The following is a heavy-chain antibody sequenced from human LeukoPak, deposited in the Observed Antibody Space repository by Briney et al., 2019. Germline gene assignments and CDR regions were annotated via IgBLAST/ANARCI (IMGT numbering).Heavy chain of an antibody. CDR3: AREYYYDSSGYPAGFDP. CDR1: GYTFTSYG. CDR2: ISAYNGNT. Sequence: ASVKVSCKASGYTFTSYGISWVRQAPGQGLEWMGWISAYNGNTNYAQKLQGRVTMTTDTSTSTAYMELRSLRSDDTAVYYCAREYYYDSSGYPAGFDPWGQGTLVTVSS. V-gene: IGHV1-18*01. J-gene: IGHJ5*02. D-gene: IGHD3-22*01.